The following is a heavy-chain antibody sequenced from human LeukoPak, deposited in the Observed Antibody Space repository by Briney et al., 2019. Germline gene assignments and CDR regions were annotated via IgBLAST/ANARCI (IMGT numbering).Heavy chain of an antibody. V-gene: IGHV3-21*01. D-gene: IGHD3-3*01. Sequence: GGSLRLSCAASGFTSSTYSMNWVRQAPGKGLEWVSSISGTSSYIYYADSVKGRFTIPRDNAKNSLYLQMNSLRAEDTAVYYCARAPSKYDFWSGYHYYYMDVWGKGTTVTVSS. J-gene: IGHJ6*03. CDR1: GFTSSTYS. CDR2: ISGTSSYI. CDR3: ARAPSKYDFWSGYHYYYMDV.